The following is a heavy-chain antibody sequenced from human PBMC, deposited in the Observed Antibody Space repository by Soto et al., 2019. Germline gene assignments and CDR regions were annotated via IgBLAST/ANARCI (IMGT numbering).Heavy chain of an antibody. CDR1: GYSFTSYG. D-gene: IGHD2-2*01. Sequence: GASVKVSFKASGYSFTSYGISWVRQAPGQGLEWMGWISAYNGNTNYEQKLQGRVTMTTDTSTSTAYMELRSLRSDDTAVYYCARVRCSSTSCYFGEDYYNYGLDFWGQGTTVTVSS. CDR2: ISAYNGNT. V-gene: IGHV1-18*04. CDR3: ARVRCSSTSCYFGEDYYNYGLDF. J-gene: IGHJ6*02.